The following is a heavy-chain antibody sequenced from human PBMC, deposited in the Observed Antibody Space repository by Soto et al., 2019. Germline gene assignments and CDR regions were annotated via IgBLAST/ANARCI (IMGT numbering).Heavy chain of an antibody. V-gene: IGHV1-58*02. CDR3: VLCTTTRCHGKFDY. Sequence: GASVKVSCKASGFTFSNSAIQWMRQARGERLEWIGWIVVGSGNTNYAQKIQERVTIIRDMSTSTSYMELSSLTSEDTAVYYCVLCTTTRCHGKFDYWGQGTLVTVSS. J-gene: IGHJ4*02. CDR1: GFTFSNSA. D-gene: IGHD2-2*01. CDR2: IVVGSGNT.